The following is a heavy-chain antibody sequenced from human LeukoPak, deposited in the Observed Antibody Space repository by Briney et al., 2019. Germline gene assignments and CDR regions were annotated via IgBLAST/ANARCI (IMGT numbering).Heavy chain of an antibody. CDR2: IYSSGST. Sequence: PSETLSLTCTVSGGSISSNTYHWSWIRQPAGKGLEWIGRIYSSGSTNYNPSLKGRLTMSVDTSKNQFSLKLTSVTAADTAVYYCVRGAYSSGWYSDFDYWSQGTLVTVSS. J-gene: IGHJ4*02. CDR1: GGSISSNTYH. D-gene: IGHD6-19*01. V-gene: IGHV4-61*02. CDR3: VRGAYSSGWYSDFDY.